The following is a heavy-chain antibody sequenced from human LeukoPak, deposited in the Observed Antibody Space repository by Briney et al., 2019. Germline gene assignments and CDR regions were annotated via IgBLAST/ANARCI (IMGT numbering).Heavy chain of an antibody. Sequence: PSETLSLTCTVSGGSISGCYWGWIRQPPGKGLEWIGSIYYSGTPYYNPSLETRLTISVDTSKSHFSLKLSSVTAADTAVYYCARQGVAAAATNFDYWGQGTLVTVSS. J-gene: IGHJ4*02. D-gene: IGHD6-13*01. V-gene: IGHV4-39*01. CDR1: GGSISGCY. CDR3: ARQGVAAAATNFDY. CDR2: IYYSGTP.